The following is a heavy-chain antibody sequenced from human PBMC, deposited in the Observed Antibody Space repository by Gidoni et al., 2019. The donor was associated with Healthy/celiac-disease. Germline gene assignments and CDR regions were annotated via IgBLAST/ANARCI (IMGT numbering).Heavy chain of an antibody. V-gene: IGHV4-59*01. CDR3: ARDLTDSSSWYVGFDP. CDR1: GGSISSYH. J-gene: IGHJ5*02. CDR2: IYYSGST. Sequence: QVQLQESGPGLVKLSETLSLPCTVSGGSISSYHWSWIRQPPGKGLEWIGYIYYSGSTNYNPSLKSRVTISVDTSKNQFSLKLSSVTAADTAVYYCARDLTDSSSWYVGFDPWGQGTLVTVSS. D-gene: IGHD6-13*01.